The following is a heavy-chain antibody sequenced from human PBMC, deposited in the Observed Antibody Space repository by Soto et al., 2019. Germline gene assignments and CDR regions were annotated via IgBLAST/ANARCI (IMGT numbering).Heavy chain of an antibody. CDR2: ISAYNGNT. Sequence: ASAQVSCKASGYTFTIFGIILVRQAPGQGVEWMGWISAYNGNTNYAQKLQVRVTMTTDTSTSTAYMELRSLRSDDTAVYYCARRSEIYCKGYYGMDVWGQGTTVTVSS. V-gene: IGHV1-18*01. CDR1: GYTFTIFG. D-gene: IGHD1-26*01. CDR3: ARRSEIYCKGYYGMDV. J-gene: IGHJ6*02.